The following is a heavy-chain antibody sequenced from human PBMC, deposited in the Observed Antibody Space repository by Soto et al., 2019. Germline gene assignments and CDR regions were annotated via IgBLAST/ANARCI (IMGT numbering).Heavy chain of an antibody. Sequence: QITLKESGPTLVKTTQTLTLTCTFSGFSLSTSGVGVGWIRQPPGKALEWLALIYWDDDKRYSPSLKSRLTITKDTSKNQVVLTMTNMDPVDTATYYCAHRQTYCGGNCYSGFDYWGQGTLVTAS. CDR2: IYWDDDK. CDR1: GFSLSTSGVG. J-gene: IGHJ4*02. CDR3: AHRQTYCGGNCYSGFDY. D-gene: IGHD2-21*02. V-gene: IGHV2-5*02.